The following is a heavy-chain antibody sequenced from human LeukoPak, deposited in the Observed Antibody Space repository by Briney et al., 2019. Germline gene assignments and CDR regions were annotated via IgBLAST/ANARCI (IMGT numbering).Heavy chain of an antibody. V-gene: IGHV1-46*01. Sequence: ASVKVSCKASGYTFTSYYMHWVRQAPGQGLEWMGIINPSGGSTSYAQKFQGRVTMTRDTSTSTVYMELSSLRSEDTAVYYCARAGVSDYVFSDFDPWGQGTLVTVSS. J-gene: IGHJ5*02. CDR3: ARAGVSDYVFSDFDP. D-gene: IGHD3-10*02. CDR1: GYTFTSYY. CDR2: INPSGGST.